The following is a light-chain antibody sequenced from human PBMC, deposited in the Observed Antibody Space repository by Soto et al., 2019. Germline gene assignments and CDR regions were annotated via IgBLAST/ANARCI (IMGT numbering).Light chain of an antibody. J-gene: IGKJ1*01. Sequence: EIVLTQCPGTLSVSPGERATLSCRASQSVSSSNLAWYQQKPGQAPRLLIYGASSRATGIPDRFSGSGSGTDFTLTISRLEPEDFVVYYCQQYGTSPRTFGQGTKVDIK. CDR1: QSVSSSN. CDR3: QQYGTSPRT. V-gene: IGKV3-20*01. CDR2: GAS.